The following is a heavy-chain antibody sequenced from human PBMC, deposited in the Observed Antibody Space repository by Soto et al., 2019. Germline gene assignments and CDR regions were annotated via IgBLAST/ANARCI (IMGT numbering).Heavy chain of an antibody. CDR2: IIPIFGTA. Sequence: SVKVSCKASGGTFSSYAISWVRQAPGQGLEWMGGIIPIFGTANYAQKFQGRVTITADESTSTAYMELSSLRSEDTAVYYCARSHYDILTGYYDPFDYWGQGTLVTVS. CDR3: ARSHYDILTGYYDPFDY. J-gene: IGHJ4*02. D-gene: IGHD3-9*01. V-gene: IGHV1-69*13. CDR1: GGTFSSYA.